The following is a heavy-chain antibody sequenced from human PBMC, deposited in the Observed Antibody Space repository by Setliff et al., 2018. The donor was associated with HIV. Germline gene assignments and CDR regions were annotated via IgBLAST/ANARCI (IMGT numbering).Heavy chain of an antibody. V-gene: IGHV4-59*01. CDR3: ARVLYISGWYGPVVKALDM. Sequence: SETLSLTCTVSGGSISSYYWSWIRQPQGRDWSGLGIYYSGSTNYNPSLKSRVTISVDTSKNQFSLKLSSVTAADTAMYYCARVLYISGWYGPVVKALDMWGQGTMVTVSS. J-gene: IGHJ3*02. CDR1: GGSISSYY. D-gene: IGHD6-19*01. CDR2: YYSGST.